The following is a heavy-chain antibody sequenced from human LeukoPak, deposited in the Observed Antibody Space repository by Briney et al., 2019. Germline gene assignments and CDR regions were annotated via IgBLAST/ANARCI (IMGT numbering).Heavy chain of an antibody. CDR3: AKEWDSGYDERGIDF. V-gene: IGHV3-33*06. Sequence: GGSLRLSCAASGFTFSSYGMHWARQAPGKGLEWVAVVWYDGHNKYHADSVKGRFTISRDNSRNTLYLQMNSLRVEDTAVYYCAKEWDSGYDERGIDFWGQGTLVTVST. CDR2: VWYDGHNK. D-gene: IGHD5-12*01. J-gene: IGHJ4*02. CDR1: GFTFSSYG.